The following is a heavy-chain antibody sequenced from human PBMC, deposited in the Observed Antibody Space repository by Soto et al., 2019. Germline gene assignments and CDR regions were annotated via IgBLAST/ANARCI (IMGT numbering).Heavy chain of an antibody. D-gene: IGHD1-7*01. J-gene: IGHJ6*02. Sequence: ASVKVSCKASGYTFTSYYMHWVRQAPGQGLEWMGIINPSGGSTSYAQKFQGRVTMTRDTSTSTVYMELSSLRSEDTAVYYCARDLRTMHYYYGMEVWGQGTTVTV. CDR3: ARDLRTMHYYYGMEV. CDR1: GYTFTSYY. CDR2: INPSGGST. V-gene: IGHV1-46*01.